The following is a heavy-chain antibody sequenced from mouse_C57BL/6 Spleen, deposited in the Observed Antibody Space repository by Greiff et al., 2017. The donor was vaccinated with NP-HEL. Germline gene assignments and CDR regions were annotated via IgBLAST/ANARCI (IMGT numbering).Heavy chain of an antibody. J-gene: IGHJ2*01. Sequence: QVQLQQPGTELVKPGASVKLSCTASGYTFTSYWMHWVKQRPGQGLEWIGNINPSNGGTNYNEKFKSKATLTVDKSSSTAYMQLSSLTSEDSAVYNCAQEGGTAQATVDYWGQGTTLTVSA. D-gene: IGHD3-2*02. V-gene: IGHV1-53*01. CDR2: INPSNGGT. CDR3: AQEGGTAQATVDY. CDR1: GYTFTSYW.